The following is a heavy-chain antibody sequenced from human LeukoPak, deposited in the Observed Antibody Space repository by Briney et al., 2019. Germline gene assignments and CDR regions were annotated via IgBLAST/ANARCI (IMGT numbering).Heavy chain of an antibody. CDR1: GNYW. CDR3: VSFYETY. CDR2: INSDGSWT. Sequence: GGSLRLSCAASGNYWMHWVRQAPGKGLVWVSHINSDGSWTSYADSVKGRFTISKDNAKNTVYLQMNSLRAEDTAVYYCVSFYETYWGRGTLVTVS. V-gene: IGHV3-74*01. J-gene: IGHJ4*02. D-gene: IGHD2/OR15-2a*01.